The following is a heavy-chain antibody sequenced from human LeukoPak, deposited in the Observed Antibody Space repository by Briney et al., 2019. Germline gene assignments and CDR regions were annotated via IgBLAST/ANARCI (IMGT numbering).Heavy chain of an antibody. J-gene: IGHJ6*03. CDR2: LCTIGFTI. Sequence: VGSLRVSCEAPGFTFRDFYMSWICQAPGQGLEWLSYLCTIGFTIYSADSVWSGFTISRDNTQNSLFLQMDSLRVEDTAVYYCARDYASEYMDVSGKRATVTASS. D-gene: IGHD4-17*01. CDR1: GFTFRDFY. V-gene: IGHV3-11*04. CDR3: ARDYASEYMDV.